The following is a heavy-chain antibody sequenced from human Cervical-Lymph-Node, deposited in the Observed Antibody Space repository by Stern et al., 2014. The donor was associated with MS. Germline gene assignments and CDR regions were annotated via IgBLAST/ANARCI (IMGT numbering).Heavy chain of an antibody. CDR2: IIPIFGTA. CDR1: GGTFSSYP. V-gene: IGHV1-69*01. J-gene: IGHJ5*02. Sequence: QLVQPRAEVKKPGSSVKVSCKAYGGTFSSYPISWVRQAPGHGLEWMGGIIPIFGTANYAQKFQGRVTITADESTSTAYMELSSLRSEDTAVYYCARDLGYDYGAPWGQGTLVTVSS. D-gene: IGHD4-17*01. CDR3: ARDLGYDYGAP.